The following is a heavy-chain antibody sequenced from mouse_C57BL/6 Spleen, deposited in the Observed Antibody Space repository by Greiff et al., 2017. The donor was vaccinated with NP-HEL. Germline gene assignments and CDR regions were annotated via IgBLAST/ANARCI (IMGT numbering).Heavy chain of an antibody. CDR1: GYTFTSYW. J-gene: IGHJ2*01. D-gene: IGHD2-4*01. CDR3: ARREGDYDRNFDY. Sequence: QVQLQQPGAELVKPGASVKLSCKASGYTFTSYWMQWVKQRPGQGLEWIGEIDPSDSYTNYNQKFKGKATLTVDPSSSTAYMQLSSLTSEDSAVYYCARREGDYDRNFDYWGQGTTLTVSS. CDR2: IDPSDSYT. V-gene: IGHV1-50*01.